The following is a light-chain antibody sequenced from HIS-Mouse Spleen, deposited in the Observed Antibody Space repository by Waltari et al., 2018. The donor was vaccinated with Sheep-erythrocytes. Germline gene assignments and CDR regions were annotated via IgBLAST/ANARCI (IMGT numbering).Light chain of an antibody. CDR2: LVF. V-gene: IGKV2-28*01. Sequence: DIVMTQSPLSLPVTPGEPASISCRSSQSLLHSNGYNYLDWYLQKPGQSPQLMIYLVFNRASGVPDRVSGSGSGTDFTLKISRVEAEDVGVYYCMQALQTITFGQGTRLEIK. J-gene: IGKJ5*01. CDR1: QSLLHSNGYNY. CDR3: MQALQTIT.